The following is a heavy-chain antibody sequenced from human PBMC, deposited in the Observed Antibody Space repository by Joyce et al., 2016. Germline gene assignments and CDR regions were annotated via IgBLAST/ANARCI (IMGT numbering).Heavy chain of an antibody. CDR3: ARRPYNVHTPLGSDWYFDL. V-gene: IGHV4-38-2*01. Sequence: QVQLQESGPGLVKPSETLSLTCGVSGLSFDLHSFWGWIRQPPGKGLEWIGNVCLHGITHYGLSLKSRVTISMYTSKNQFSLNLNSLTAADTAVYFCARRPYNVHTPLGSDWYFDLWGRGTLVTVSS. D-gene: IGHD5-18*01. CDR1: GLSFDLHSF. J-gene: IGHJ2*01. CDR2: VCLHGIT.